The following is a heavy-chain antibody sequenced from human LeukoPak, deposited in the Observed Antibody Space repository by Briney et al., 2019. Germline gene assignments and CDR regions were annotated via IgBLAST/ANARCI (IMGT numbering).Heavy chain of an antibody. V-gene: IGHV4-34*01. D-gene: IGHD6-13*01. J-gene: IGHJ4*02. CDR2: INHSGST. CDR1: GGSFSGYY. Sequence: SETLSLTCAVYGGSFSGYYWSWIRQPPGKGLEWIGEINHSGSTNYNPSLKGRVTISVDTSKNQFSLKLSSVTAADTAVYYCARTIYSSSWYFDYWGQGTLVTVSS. CDR3: ARTIYSSSWYFDY.